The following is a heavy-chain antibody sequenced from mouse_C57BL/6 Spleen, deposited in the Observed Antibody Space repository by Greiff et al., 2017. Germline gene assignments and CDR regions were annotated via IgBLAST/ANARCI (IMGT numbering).Heavy chain of an antibody. Sequence: VQLQQSGAELVRPGASVKLSCTASGFNIKDYYMHWVKQRPDQGLEWIGRIDPEDGDTESAPKFQGKATMTADTSSNTAYLQLSSLTSEYTSFYYCTTPGSPYYYAMDDWGQGTSVTVSS. J-gene: IGHJ4*01. CDR1: GFNIKDYY. CDR2: IDPEDGDT. CDR3: TTPGSPYYYAMDD. V-gene: IGHV14-1*01. D-gene: IGHD1-1*01.